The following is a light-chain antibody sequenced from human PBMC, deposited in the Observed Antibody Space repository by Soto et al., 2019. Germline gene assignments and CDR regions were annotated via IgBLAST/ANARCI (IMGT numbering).Light chain of an antibody. CDR1: RSLVYSDGNAY. CDR2: KAS. J-gene: IGKJ1*01. CDR3: MRATHWPPT. Sequence: DVVKTQSPLSLPITLGLPASISCRSSRSLVYSDGNAYLNWFQQRPGQSPRRLIYKASNRDSGVQDRFSGSGSGTDFTLQLSRVEVEDVGVYYCMRATHWPPTFGRGTRVEIK. V-gene: IGKV2-30*01.